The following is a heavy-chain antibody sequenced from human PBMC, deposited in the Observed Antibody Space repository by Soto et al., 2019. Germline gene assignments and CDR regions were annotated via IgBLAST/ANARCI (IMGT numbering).Heavy chain of an antibody. CDR1: GGSITSGGYY. V-gene: IGHV4-31*03. CDR2: IYYSGST. CDR3: ARASVLWFGELWTYYFDY. Sequence: QVQLQESGPGLVKPSQTLSLTCTVSGGSITSGGYYWSWIRQHPGKGLEWIGYIYYSGSTYYNPPPRSRVTISVDTSKTMFSLKLSSVPAAHTAVYYCARASVLWFGELWTYYFDYWGLGTLVTVSS. J-gene: IGHJ4*02. D-gene: IGHD3-10*01.